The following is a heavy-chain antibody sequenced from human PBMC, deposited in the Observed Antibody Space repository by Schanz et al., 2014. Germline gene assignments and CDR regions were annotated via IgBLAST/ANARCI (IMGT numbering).Heavy chain of an antibody. CDR1: GFTFSSYG. CDR3: AKVGLYYYGSGFDY. V-gene: IGHV3-30*02. D-gene: IGHD3-10*01. J-gene: IGHJ4*02. CDR2: IRYDGSNK. Sequence: VQLVESGGGLVQPGGSLRLSCAASGFTFSSYGMYWVRQAPGKGLEWVAFIRYDGSNKYYVDSVKGRFTISRDNSKNTLYLQMNSLRAEDTAVYYCAKVGLYYYGSGFDYWGQGTLVTVSS.